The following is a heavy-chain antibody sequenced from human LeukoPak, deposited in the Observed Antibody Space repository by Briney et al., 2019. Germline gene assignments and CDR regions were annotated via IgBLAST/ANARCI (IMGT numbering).Heavy chain of an antibody. V-gene: IGHV4-34*01. CDR1: GGSFSGYY. Sequence: SETLSLTCAVYGGSFSGYYWSWIRQPPGKGLEWIGEINHSGSTNYNPSLKSRVTISVDTSKNQFSLKLSSVTAADTAVYYRARHSGSYYARAFDIWGQGTMVTVSS. D-gene: IGHD1-26*01. CDR3: ARHSGSYYARAFDI. J-gene: IGHJ3*02. CDR2: INHSGST.